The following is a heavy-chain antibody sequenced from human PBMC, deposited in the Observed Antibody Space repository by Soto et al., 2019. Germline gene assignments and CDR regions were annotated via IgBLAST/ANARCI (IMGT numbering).Heavy chain of an antibody. CDR2: ISYDGSNK. CDR1: GFTFSSYA. J-gene: IGHJ6*02. D-gene: IGHD5-18*01. CDR3: AKDGGGYNYGYIMLDKYYYGMDV. V-gene: IGHV3-30-3*01. Sequence: GGSLRLSCAASGFTFSSYAMHWVRQAPGKGLEWVAVISYDGSNKYYADSVKGRFTISRDNSKNTLFLQMNSLRAEDTAVYYCAKDGGGYNYGYIMLDKYYYGMDVWGQGTTVTVSS.